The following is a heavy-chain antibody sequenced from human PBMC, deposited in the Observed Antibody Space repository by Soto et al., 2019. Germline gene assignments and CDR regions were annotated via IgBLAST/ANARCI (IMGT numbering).Heavy chain of an antibody. J-gene: IGHJ5*02. CDR3: ARLALGGTTVVVPTARFCP. CDR1: GGSISSSSYY. D-gene: IGHD2-2*01. CDR2: IYYSGST. Sequence: PSETLSLTCTVSGGSISSSSYYWGWIRQPPGKGLEWIGSIYYSGSTYYNPSLKSRVTISVDTSKNQFSLRLTSVTAADTAVYCCARLALGGTTVVVPTARFCPWGQGTLVTVSS. V-gene: IGHV4-39*01.